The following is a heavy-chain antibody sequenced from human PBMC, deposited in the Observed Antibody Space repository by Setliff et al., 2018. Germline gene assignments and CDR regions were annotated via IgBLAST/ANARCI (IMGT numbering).Heavy chain of an antibody. D-gene: IGHD2-15*01. V-gene: IGHV4-38-2*01. CDR1: GLSISGEYY. Sequence: SETLSLTCAVSGLSISGEYYWGWIRPPPGGGPEWIGIIYHDGRAYYSTSLKSRVNLSLDMSKTQFSLHLNSVTAADTAVYYCMRQVGGGLWYFDYWGQGILVTVSS. CDR3: MRQVGGGLWYFDY. J-gene: IGHJ4*02. CDR2: IYHDGRA.